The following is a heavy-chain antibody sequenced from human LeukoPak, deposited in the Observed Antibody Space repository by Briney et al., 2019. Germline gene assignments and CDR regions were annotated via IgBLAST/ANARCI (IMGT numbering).Heavy chain of an antibody. J-gene: IGHJ4*02. Sequence: KPSETLSLTCTVSGGSISSYWWSWIRQPPGKGLECIGYVYYSGSTNYNPSLKSRVTISVDTSKNQFSLKLNSVTAADTAVYFCARGSGVTPVDYWGQGTLVTVSS. CDR3: ARGSGVTPVDY. CDR1: GGSISSYW. D-gene: IGHD4-11*01. V-gene: IGHV4-59*01. CDR2: VYYSGST.